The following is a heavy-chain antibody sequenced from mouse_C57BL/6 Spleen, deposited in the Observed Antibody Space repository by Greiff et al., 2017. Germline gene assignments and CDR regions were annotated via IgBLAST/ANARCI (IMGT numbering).Heavy chain of an antibody. CDR1: GYTFTDYE. CDR2: IDPETGGT. CDR3: TRRGSSGAMDY. V-gene: IGHV1-15*01. J-gene: IGHJ4*01. Sequence: QVQLQQSGAELVRPGASVTLSCTASGYTFTDYEMHWVKQTPVHGLEWIGAIDPETGGTAYTQKFKGKAILTADKSSSTAYMELRSLTAEDSAVYDCTRRGSSGAMDYWGQGTSVTVSA. D-gene: IGHD1-3*01.